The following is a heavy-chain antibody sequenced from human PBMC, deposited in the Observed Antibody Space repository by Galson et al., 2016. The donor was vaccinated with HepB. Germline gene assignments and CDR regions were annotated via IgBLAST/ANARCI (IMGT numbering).Heavy chain of an antibody. CDR2: ISYRGSA. CDR1: GGSTTTCY. CDR3: ARGQNGFAGY. D-gene: IGHD2-8*01. J-gene: IGHJ4*02. V-gene: IGHV4-59*01. Sequence: ETLSLTCTVSGGSTTTCYWSWIRQPPGKGLEWIGYISYRGSANYNPSLQSRVTISLDTSKNQFSLKLSSVTAADTAVYFCARGQNGFAGYWGQGTLVTVSS.